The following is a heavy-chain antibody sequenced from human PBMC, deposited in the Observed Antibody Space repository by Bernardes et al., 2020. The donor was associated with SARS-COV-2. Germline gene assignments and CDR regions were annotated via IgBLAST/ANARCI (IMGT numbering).Heavy chain of an antibody. J-gene: IGHJ4*02. Sequence: SETLSLTCTVSGGSLSSYYWSWIRQPPGKGLEWIGYIYYSGSTNYNPSLKSRVSISVNTSKNQFSLKLSSVTSADTAVYYCARASASGILRLGELSLVYLGQQTLVTNSS. CDR2: IYYSGST. CDR3: ARASASGILRLGELSLVY. CDR1: GGSLSSYY. V-gene: IGHV4-59*01. D-gene: IGHD3-16*02.